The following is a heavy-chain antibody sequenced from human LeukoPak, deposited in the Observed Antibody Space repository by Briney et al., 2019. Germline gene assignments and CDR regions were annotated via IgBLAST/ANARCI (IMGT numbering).Heavy chain of an antibody. CDR3: ARDGEYGTGSYYRGCFDY. J-gene: IGHJ4*02. CDR1: GYSXTAFY. CDR2: IHSRSGET. D-gene: IGHD3-10*01. Sequence: ASVEVSCKASGYSXTAFYIHWVRQAPGQGLEWMGWIHSRSGETNYAYKFRGRVTMTRDTSISTTYMDLGSLGSDDTAVYYCARDGEYGTGSYYRGCFDYWGQGTLVTVSS. V-gene: IGHV1-2*02.